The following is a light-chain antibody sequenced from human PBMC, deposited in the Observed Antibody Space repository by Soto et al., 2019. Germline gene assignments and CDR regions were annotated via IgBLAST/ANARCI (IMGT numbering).Light chain of an antibody. CDR2: STS. V-gene: IGKV3-20*01. Sequence: EIVLTQSPGTLSLSPGERATLSYRASQSLSKSYLAWYQQKPGQAPRLLIYSTSSRATGIPDRFSGSGSGTDFTLTISRLEPEDFAVYYCQEYGSSRTFGQGTKVDIK. CDR3: QEYGSSRT. CDR1: QSLSKSY. J-gene: IGKJ1*01.